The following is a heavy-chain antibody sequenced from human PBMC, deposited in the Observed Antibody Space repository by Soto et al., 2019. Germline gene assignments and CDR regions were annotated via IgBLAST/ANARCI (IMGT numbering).Heavy chain of an antibody. CDR1: GGSISSSSYY. V-gene: IGHV4-39*01. J-gene: IGHJ4*02. Sequence: QLQLQESGPGLVKPSETLSLTCTVSGGSISSSSYYWGWIRQPPGKGLEWIGSIHYSGSTYYNPSLKRRITISVDTSKTQFSLTLSSVPAADTAVSYCASHQQWLVQPCFDYWGQGTLVTVSS. CDR3: ASHQQWLVQPCFDY. CDR2: IHYSGST. D-gene: IGHD6-19*01.